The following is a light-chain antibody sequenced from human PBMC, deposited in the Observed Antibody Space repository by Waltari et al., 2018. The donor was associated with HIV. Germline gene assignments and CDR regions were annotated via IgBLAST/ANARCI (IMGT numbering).Light chain of an antibody. V-gene: IGLV2-14*01. CDR3: SSYTSSSSYV. CDR2: EVS. J-gene: IGLJ1*01. CDR1: SSDVGGSYY. Sequence: QSALTQPASVSGSPGQPITIYCTGTSSDVGGSYYVSWYHQTPGKAPKLMLYEVSNRPSGVSNRFSGSKSGNTASLTISGLQAEDEADYYCSSYTSSSSYVFGTGTKVTVL.